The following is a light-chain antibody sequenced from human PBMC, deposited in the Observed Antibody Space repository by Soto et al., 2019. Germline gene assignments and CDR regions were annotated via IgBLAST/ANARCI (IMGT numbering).Light chain of an antibody. Sequence: DIQMTQSPSTLSASVGDRVTITCRASQSISSWLAWYQQKPGKAPKLLIYDASSLESGVPSRFSGSGSGTEFTLTISSLQPDDFAVYYCQLYGISPHFGQGTRLEIK. CDR1: QSISSW. V-gene: IGKV1-5*01. CDR3: QLYGISPH. CDR2: DAS. J-gene: IGKJ5*01.